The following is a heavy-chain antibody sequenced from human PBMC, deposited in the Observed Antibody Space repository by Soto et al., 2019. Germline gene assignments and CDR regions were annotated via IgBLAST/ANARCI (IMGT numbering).Heavy chain of an antibody. CDR1: TFSFSAYA. CDR2: LANSGGEK. D-gene: IGHD4-17*01. CDR3: AHPRGYGVFDGYDI. Sequence: SLTLSCVASTFSFSAYAMSWDRPGQGKPLKGVSGLANSGGEKYYADYVKGRCTISRDNAMKALYLEMMSLRMEDTAVYYCAHPRGYGVFDGYDIWGQGTMVTVSS. J-gene: IGHJ3*02. V-gene: IGHV3-23*01.